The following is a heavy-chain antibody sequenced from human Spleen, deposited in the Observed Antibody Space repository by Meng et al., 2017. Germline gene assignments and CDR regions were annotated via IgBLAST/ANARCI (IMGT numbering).Heavy chain of an antibody. CDR2: INVYNGIT. CDR1: DYTLPSDG. Sequence: VQSGAEVKTPGASGKVSCKVSDYTLPSDGFSWVRQAPGQGLQWMGWINVYNGITNYGRNFQGRVTLTTDTSTSTGYMELRSLTSDDTAVYYCATRGNPYLDRWGQGTLVTVSS. V-gene: IGHV1-18*04. J-gene: IGHJ4*02. CDR3: ATRGNPYLDR.